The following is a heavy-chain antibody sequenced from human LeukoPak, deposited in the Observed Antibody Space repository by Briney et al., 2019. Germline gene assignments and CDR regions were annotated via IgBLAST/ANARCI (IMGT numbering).Heavy chain of an antibody. J-gene: IGHJ4*02. CDR2: IWYDGSNK. CDR1: GFTFSSYA. Sequence: GGSLRLSCAASGFTFSSYAMSWVRQAPGKGLEWVAVIWYDGSNKYYANSVKGRFTISRDNSKNTLSLQMNTLRAEDTAVYYCARSRGGSSSGVGDFFDYWSQGSLVTVSS. V-gene: IGHV3-33*08. D-gene: IGHD6-6*01. CDR3: ARSRGGSSSGVGDFFDY.